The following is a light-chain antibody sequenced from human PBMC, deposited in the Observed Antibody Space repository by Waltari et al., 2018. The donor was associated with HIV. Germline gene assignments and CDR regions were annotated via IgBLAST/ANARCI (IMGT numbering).Light chain of an antibody. CDR2: RDN. CDR1: SPNIGSNF. J-gene: IGLJ3*02. CDR3: AAWDDTLSGRV. Sequence: QSVLTQPPSASATPGQRVTISCSGSSPNIGSNFVYWYQQLPGGTPKLCLYRDNLRPSGTPDRCSASKSGTSASLAISGLRSEDEGHYYCAAWDDTLSGRVFGGGTKVTVL. V-gene: IGLV1-47*01.